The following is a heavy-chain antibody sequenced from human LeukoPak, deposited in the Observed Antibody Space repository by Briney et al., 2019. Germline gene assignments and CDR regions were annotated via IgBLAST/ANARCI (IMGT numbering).Heavy chain of an antibody. Sequence: SQTLSLTCTVSGGSISSGSYYWSWIRQPAGKGLEWIGRIYTSGSTNYNPSLKSRVTISVDTSKNQFSLKLSSVTAADTAVYYCARVGWGSAPYFDYWGQGTLVTVSS. CDR1: GGSISSGSYY. CDR3: ARVGWGSAPYFDY. D-gene: IGHD3-16*01. CDR2: IYTSGST. J-gene: IGHJ4*02. V-gene: IGHV4-61*02.